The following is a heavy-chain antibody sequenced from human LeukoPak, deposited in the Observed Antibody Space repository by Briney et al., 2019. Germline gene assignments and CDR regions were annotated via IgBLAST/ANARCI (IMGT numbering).Heavy chain of an antibody. CDR3: ARDQCSSTSCSYFDY. J-gene: IGHJ4*02. CDR2: ISYDGSNK. CDR1: GFTFSSYA. D-gene: IGHD2-2*01. V-gene: IGHV3-30-3*01. Sequence: PGGSLRLSCAASGFTFSSYAMHWVRQAPGKGLEWVAVISYDGSNKYYADSVKGRFTISRGNSKNTLYLQMNSLRAEDTAVYYCARDQCSSTSCSYFDYWGQGTLVTVSS.